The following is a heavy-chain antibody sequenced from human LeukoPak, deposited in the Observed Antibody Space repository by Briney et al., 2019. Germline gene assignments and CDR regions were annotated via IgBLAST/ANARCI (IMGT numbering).Heavy chain of an antibody. CDR2: FDPEDGET. V-gene: IGHV1-24*01. D-gene: IGHD6-13*01. CDR3: ATESIAAAIPHFDY. CDR1: GYTLTELS. Sequence: VASVKVSCKVSGYTLTELSMHWVRQAPGKGLEWMGGFDPEDGETIYAQKFQGRVTMTEDTSTDTAYMELSSLRSEDTAVYYCATESIAAAIPHFDYWGQGTLVTVSS. J-gene: IGHJ4*02.